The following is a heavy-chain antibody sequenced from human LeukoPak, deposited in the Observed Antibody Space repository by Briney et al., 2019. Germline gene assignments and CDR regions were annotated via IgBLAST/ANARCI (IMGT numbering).Heavy chain of an antibody. CDR1: GFTFGDYA. D-gene: IGHD1-26*01. Sequence: AGGSLRLSCTASGFTFGDYAMSWVRQAPGKGLEWVGFIRSKAYGGTTEYAASVKGRFTISRDDSKSIAYLQMNSLKNEDTAVYYCTRGGTFGATSLEDYWGQGTLVTVSS. J-gene: IGHJ4*02. CDR3: TRGGTFGATSLEDY. CDR2: IRSKAYGGTT. V-gene: IGHV3-49*04.